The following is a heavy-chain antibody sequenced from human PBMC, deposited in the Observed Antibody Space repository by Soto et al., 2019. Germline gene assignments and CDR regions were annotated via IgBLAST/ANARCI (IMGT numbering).Heavy chain of an antibody. CDR1: RGTFRFYG. Sequence: SVKGSFKACRGTFRFYGFSWLRQARGQGPEWIGGIIPILTTPNYAPKFQDRVTIVADESTTTVYMELSSLRFDDTAVYYCATSVGIAPTGEDGMDVWGQGTSVTVSS. V-gene: IGHV1-69*13. J-gene: IGHJ6*02. CDR2: IIPILTTP. CDR3: ATSVGIAPTGEDGMDV. D-gene: IGHD2-8*02.